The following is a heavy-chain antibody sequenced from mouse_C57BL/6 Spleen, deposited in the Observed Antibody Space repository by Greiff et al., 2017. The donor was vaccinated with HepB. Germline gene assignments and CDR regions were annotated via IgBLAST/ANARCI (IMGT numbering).Heavy chain of an antibody. V-gene: IGHV5-17*01. D-gene: IGHD1-1*01. Sequence: EVQLVESGGGLVKPGGSLKLSCAASGFTFSDYGMHWVRQAPEQGLEWVAYISSGSSTIYYADTVKGRFTISRDNAKNTLFLQMTSLRSEDTAMYYCARVGSSYVGLFAYWGQGTLVTVSA. CDR1: GFTFSDYG. CDR3: ARVGSSYVGLFAY. CDR2: ISSGSSTI. J-gene: IGHJ3*01.